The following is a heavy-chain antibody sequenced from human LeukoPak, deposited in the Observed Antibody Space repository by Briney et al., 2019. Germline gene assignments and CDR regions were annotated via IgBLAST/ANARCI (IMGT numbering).Heavy chain of an antibody. J-gene: IGHJ6*02. CDR3: ARRLYYYGSGSFLGYYYYGMDV. V-gene: IGHV3-30*04. D-gene: IGHD3-10*01. Sequence: GGSLRLSCAASGFTFSSYAMHWVRQAPGKGLEWVAVISYDGSNKYYADSVKGRFTISRDNSNDTLYLQMNSLRAEDTAVYYCARRLYYYGSGSFLGYYYYGMDVWGQGTTVTVSS. CDR1: GFTFSSYA. CDR2: ISYDGSNK.